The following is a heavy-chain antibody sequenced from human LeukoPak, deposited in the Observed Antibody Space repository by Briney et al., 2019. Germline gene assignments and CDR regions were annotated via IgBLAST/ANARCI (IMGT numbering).Heavy chain of an antibody. V-gene: IGHV4-61*02. CDR2: IYTSGST. D-gene: IGHD6-19*01. Sequence: IYTSGSTNYTPSLKSRVTISVDTSKNQFSLKLSSVTAADTAVYYCARDRYSSGWYPYYFDYWGQGTLVTVSS. J-gene: IGHJ4*02. CDR3: ARDRYSSGWYPYYFDY.